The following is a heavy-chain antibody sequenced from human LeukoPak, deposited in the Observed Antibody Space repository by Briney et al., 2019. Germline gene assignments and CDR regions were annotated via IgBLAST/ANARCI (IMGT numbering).Heavy chain of an antibody. CDR3: ARDLTVAGRVSEYFQH. CDR1: GHILTGYY. J-gene: IGHJ1*01. Sequence: ASVKFSCKAFGHILTGYYMHWVRQAPGQGLEWMEWINPNSGGTNYAQKFQGRVTMTRDTSISTAYMELSRLRSDDTAVYYCARDLTVAGRVSEYFQHWGQGTLVTVSS. CDR2: INPNSGGT. V-gene: IGHV1-2*02. D-gene: IGHD6-19*01.